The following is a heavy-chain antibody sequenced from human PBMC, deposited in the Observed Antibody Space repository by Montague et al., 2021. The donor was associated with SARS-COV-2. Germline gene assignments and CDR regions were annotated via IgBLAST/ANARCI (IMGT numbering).Heavy chain of an antibody. Sequence: ETLPLTCAVYGGSFSNFFWSWIRQAPGKGLKWVSAITPGGDIPYYADSVRGRFTISRDNARNTVYLQMDSLRVEDTAVYYCVKDTYGSFDPWGLGTLVTVSS. CDR3: VKDTYGSFDP. CDR1: GGSFSNFF. V-gene: IGHV3-23*01. D-gene: IGHD5-24*01. CDR2: ITPGGDIP. J-gene: IGHJ5*02.